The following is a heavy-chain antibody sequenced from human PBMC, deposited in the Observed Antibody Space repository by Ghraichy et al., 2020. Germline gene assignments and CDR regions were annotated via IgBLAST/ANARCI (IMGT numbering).Heavy chain of an antibody. Sequence: ASVKVSCKASGYTFTSYGISWVRQAPGQGLEWMGWISAYNGNTNYAQKLQGRVTMTTDTSTSTAYMELRSLRSDDTAVYYCARGYRIAARDYYGMDVWGQGTTVTVSS. V-gene: IGHV1-18*04. CDR3: ARGYRIAARDYYGMDV. D-gene: IGHD6-6*01. CDR2: ISAYNGNT. CDR1: GYTFTSYG. J-gene: IGHJ6*02.